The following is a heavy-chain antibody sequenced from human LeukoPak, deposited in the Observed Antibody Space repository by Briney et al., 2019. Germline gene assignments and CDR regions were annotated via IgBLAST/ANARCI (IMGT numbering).Heavy chain of an antibody. CDR1: GFTFSYCA. V-gene: IGHV3-23*01. J-gene: IGHJ4*02. Sequence: GGSLRLSCAASGFTFSYCAMSWVRQAPGKGLEWVSAISGSGGGTYYADSVKGRFTISRDNSKNTLYLQMNSLRAEDTAVYYCANRIMVRGLDIDYWGQGTLVTVSS. CDR2: ISGSGGGT. D-gene: IGHD3-10*01. CDR3: ANRIMVRGLDIDY.